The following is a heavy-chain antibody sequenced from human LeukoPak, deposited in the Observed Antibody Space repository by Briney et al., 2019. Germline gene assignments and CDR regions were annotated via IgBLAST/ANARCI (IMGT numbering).Heavy chain of an antibody. CDR3: ARRLPYDSSGHRSFDY. J-gene: IGHJ4*02. V-gene: IGHV4-39*01. CDR2: IYYSGST. Sequence: SETLSLTCTVSGGSISSSSYYWGWIRQPPGKGLEWIGSIYYSGSTYYNPSLKSRVTISVDTSKNQFSLKLSSVTAADTAVYYCARRLPYDSSGHRSFDYWGQGTLVTVSS. CDR1: GGSISSSSYY. D-gene: IGHD3-22*01.